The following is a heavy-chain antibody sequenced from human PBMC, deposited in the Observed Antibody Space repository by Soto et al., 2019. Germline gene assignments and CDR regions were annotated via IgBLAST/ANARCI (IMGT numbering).Heavy chain of an antibody. CDR2: IIPIQGKA. CDR3: AKSLLFVDHGYMDV. CDR1: GGSLTSYS. V-gene: IGHV1-69*02. J-gene: IGHJ6*03. Sequence: QVQLVQSGAELKKPGSSVKVSCEASGGSLTSYSFTWLRQAPGQGLEWMGRIIPIQGKANYALKIQDRATITADRSTRTVYMKLTSLRPEDTAVYFCAKSLLFVDHGYMDVWGKGTTGTVSS. D-gene: IGHD2-21*01.